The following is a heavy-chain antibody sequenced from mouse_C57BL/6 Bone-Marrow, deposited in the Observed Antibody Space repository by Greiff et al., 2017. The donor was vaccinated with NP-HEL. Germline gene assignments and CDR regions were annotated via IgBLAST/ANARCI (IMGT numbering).Heavy chain of an antibody. CDR3: ARGGTTVVATDFDY. V-gene: IGHV1-64*01. CDR1: GYTFTSYC. Sequence: VQLQQSGAELVKPGASVKLSCKASGYTFTSYCMHWVQQRPGQGLEWIGMIHPNSGSTNYNAKFKSKATLTVDKSSSTAYMQLSSLTSEDSAVYYCARGGTTVVATDFDYWGQGTTLTVSS. J-gene: IGHJ2*01. D-gene: IGHD1-1*01. CDR2: IHPNSGST.